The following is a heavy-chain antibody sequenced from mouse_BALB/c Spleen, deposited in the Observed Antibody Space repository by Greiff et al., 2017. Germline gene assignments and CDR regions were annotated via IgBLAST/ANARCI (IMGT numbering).Heavy chain of an antibody. Sequence: EVKLVESGGGLVQPGGSLRLSCATSGFTFTDYYMSWVRQPPGKALEWLGFIRNKANGYTTEYSASVKGRFTISRDNSQSILYLQMNTLRAEDSATYYCARFYYYGSSYGYFDYWGQGTTLTVSS. J-gene: IGHJ2*01. V-gene: IGHV7-3*02. CDR1: GFTFTDYY. CDR2: IRNKANGYTT. D-gene: IGHD1-1*01. CDR3: ARFYYYGSSYGYFDY.